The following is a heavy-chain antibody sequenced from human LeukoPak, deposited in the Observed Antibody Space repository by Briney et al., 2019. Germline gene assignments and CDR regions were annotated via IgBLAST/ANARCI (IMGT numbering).Heavy chain of an antibody. D-gene: IGHD6-13*01. V-gene: IGHV1-8*01. Sequence: ASVKVSCKASGYTFPNHDINWVRQATGQGLEWMGWMNPYSGNTGYAQRFQGRITMTRNTSISTAYMELSDLTSDDTAVYYCARPPSSDYYYGLDVWGQGTTVTVSS. J-gene: IGHJ6*02. CDR2: MNPYSGNT. CDR3: ARPPSSDYYYGLDV. CDR1: GYTFPNHD.